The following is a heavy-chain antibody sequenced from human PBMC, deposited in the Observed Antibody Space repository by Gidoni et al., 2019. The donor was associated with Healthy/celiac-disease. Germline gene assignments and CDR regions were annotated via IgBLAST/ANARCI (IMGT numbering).Heavy chain of an antibody. CDR1: GYTFTSYA. D-gene: IGHD4-17*01. CDR3: ARRTTVTPGALDY. V-gene: IGHV1-3*01. CDR2: INAGNGNT. J-gene: IGHJ4*02. Sequence: QVQLVQSGAEVKKPGASVKDSCKASGYTFTSYAMHWVRQAPGQRLEWMGWINAGNGNTKYSQKFQGRVTITRDTSASTAYMELSSLRSEDTAVYYCARRTTVTPGALDYWGQGTLVTVSS.